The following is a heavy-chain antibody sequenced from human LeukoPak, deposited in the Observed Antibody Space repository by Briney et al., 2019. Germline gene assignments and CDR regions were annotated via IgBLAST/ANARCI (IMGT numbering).Heavy chain of an antibody. CDR2: IHSGGST. CDR3: ARGGDSLHY. D-gene: IGHD3-10*01. V-gene: IGHV3-66*01. J-gene: IGHJ4*02. Sequence: PGGSLRLSCAASGFTVSSNFMTWVRQAPGQGLEWVSVIHSGGSTYYADSVKDRFTISRDNSKNMLYLQMNSLRAEDTAVYYCARGGDSLHYWGQGTLVTVSS. CDR1: GFTVSSNF.